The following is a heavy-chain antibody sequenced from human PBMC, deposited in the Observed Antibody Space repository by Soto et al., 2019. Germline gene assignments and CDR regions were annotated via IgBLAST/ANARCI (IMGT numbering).Heavy chain of an antibody. D-gene: IGHD3-10*01. J-gene: IGHJ6*02. Sequence: ASVKVSCKASGGTFSSYAISWVRQAPGQGLEWMGGIIPIFGTANYAQKFQGRVTITADESTSTAYMELSSLRSEDTAVYYCARDPRYYGSGSYYNYYYYGMDVWGQGTTVTVSS. CDR3: ARDPRYYGSGSYYNYYYYGMDV. V-gene: IGHV1-69*13. CDR2: IIPIFGTA. CDR1: GGTFSSYA.